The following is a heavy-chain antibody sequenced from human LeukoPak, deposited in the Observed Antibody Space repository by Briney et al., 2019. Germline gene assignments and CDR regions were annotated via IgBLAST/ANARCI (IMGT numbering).Heavy chain of an antibody. CDR1: GGSISSCY. CDR2: IYYSGST. CDR3: ARGQRAGIVATTHDY. Sequence: PSETLSLTCTVSGGSISSCYWSWIRQPPGRGRGWMGYIYYSGSTDYNPSLKSRVTISVDTSKNQFSLKLSSVTAADTAVYYCARGQRAGIVATTHDYWGQGTLVTVSS. J-gene: IGHJ4*02. D-gene: IGHD5-12*01. V-gene: IGHV4-59*13.